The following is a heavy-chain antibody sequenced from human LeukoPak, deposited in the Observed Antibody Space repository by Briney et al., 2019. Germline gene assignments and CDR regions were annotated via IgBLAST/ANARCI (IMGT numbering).Heavy chain of an antibody. J-gene: IGHJ4*02. CDR3: ARESDSDILTGYYLDY. CDR1: GFTFNSYV. V-gene: IGHV3-21*01. D-gene: IGHD3-9*01. CDR2: ISSSSSYI. Sequence: GGSLRLSCAASGFTFNSYVMNWVRQAPGKGLEWVSSISSSSSYIYYADSVKGRFTISRDNAKNSLYLQMNSLRAEDTAVYYCARESDSDILTGYYLDYWGQGTLVTVSS.